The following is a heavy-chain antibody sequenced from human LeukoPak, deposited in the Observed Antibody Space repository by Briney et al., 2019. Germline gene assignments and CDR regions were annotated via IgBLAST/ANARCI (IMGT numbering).Heavy chain of an antibody. J-gene: IGHJ6*03. CDR2: INHSGST. V-gene: IGHV4-34*01. D-gene: IGHD3-10*01. CDR1: GGSFSGYY. CDR3: AKGGAVSSKSITMIRGTRRYYYYMDV. Sequence: PSETLSLTCAVYGGSFSGYYWSWIRQPPGKGLEWIGEINHSGSTNYNPSLKSRVTISVDTSKNQFSLKLSSVTAADTAVYYCAKGGAVSSKSITMIRGTRRYYYYMDVWGKGTTVTISS.